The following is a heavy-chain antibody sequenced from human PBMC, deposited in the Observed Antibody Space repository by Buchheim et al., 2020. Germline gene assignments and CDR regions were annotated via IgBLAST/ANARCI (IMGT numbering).Heavy chain of an antibody. V-gene: IGHV3-7*01. CDR3: AGETYYFDH. J-gene: IGHJ4*02. CDR2: INEEGTEK. CDR1: GFTFSRFW. Sequence: EVLLVESGGGLVQPGGSLSLSCAASGFTFSRFWMGWVRQAPGKGLGWVANINEEGTEKYYGDPVKGRFTISEENAKNPLYFQMNSLTAEDAAVYYCAGETYYFDHWGQGAL.